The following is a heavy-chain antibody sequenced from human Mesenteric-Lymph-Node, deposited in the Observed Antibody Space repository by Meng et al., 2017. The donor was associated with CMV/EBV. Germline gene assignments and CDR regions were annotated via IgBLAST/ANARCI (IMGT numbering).Heavy chain of an antibody. CDR1: GYAFTSFW. CDR3: ARQHYDFWTGSYTGNSYFDY. D-gene: IGHD3/OR15-3a*01. V-gene: IGHV5-51*01. Sequence: GGSLRLSCESSGYAFTSFWIGWVRQMPGKGLEWMGAVYGADSDSRYSPSFQGQVTFSSDKSISTAYLQWSSLKASDTAIYYCARQHYDFWTGSYTGNSYFDYWGQGTLVTVSS. J-gene: IGHJ4*02. CDR2: VYGADSDS.